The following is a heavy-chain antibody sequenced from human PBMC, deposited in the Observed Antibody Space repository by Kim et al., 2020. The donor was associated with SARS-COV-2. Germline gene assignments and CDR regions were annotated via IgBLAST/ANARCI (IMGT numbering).Heavy chain of an antibody. CDR3: ARGLRGYSYGYRYYYGMDV. Sequence: SETLSLTCAVYGGSFSGYYWSWIRQPPGKGLEWIGEINHSGSTNYNPSLKSRVTISVDTSKNQFSLKLSSVTAADTAVYYCARGLRGYSYGYRYYYGMDVWGQGTTVTVSS. CDR2: INHSGST. CDR1: GGSFSGYY. J-gene: IGHJ6*02. D-gene: IGHD5-18*01. V-gene: IGHV4-34*01.